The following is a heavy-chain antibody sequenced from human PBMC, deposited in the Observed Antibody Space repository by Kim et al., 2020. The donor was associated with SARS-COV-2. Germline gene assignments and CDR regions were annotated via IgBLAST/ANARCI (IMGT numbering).Heavy chain of an antibody. CDR3: ARDDRDYYSAGSYAGSYGMDV. CDR2: ISAGTGNT. J-gene: IGHJ6*02. CDR1: GDTFTKYG. Sequence: ASVKVSCRASGDTFTKYGFHWVRQAPGQSLELMGWISAGTGNTKYSQRFQGRVTITRDTSATTVFMELSSLRSEDTAVYYCARDDRDYYSAGSYAGSYGMDVWGQGTTVTVS. D-gene: IGHD3-10*01. V-gene: IGHV1-3*01.